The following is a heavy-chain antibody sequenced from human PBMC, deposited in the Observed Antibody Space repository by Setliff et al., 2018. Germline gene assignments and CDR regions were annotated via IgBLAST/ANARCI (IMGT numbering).Heavy chain of an antibody. V-gene: IGHV3-23*03. CDR1: GFTFNNYA. CDR2: IFSGGSSA. Sequence: GSLRLSCAASGFTFNNYAVSWVRQAPGKGLEWVSTIFSGGSSAYYADSVKGRFTISRDNSKSTLYLQMNSLRVEDTAIYYCAKSPHDFWSGRVFFDYWGQGILVTVSS. J-gene: IGHJ4*01. CDR3: AKSPHDFWSGRVFFDY. D-gene: IGHD3-3*01.